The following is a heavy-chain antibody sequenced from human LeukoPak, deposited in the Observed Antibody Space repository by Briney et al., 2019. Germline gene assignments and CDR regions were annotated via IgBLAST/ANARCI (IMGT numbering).Heavy chain of an antibody. CDR1: GYTFTGYY. Sequence: ASVKVSCKASGYTFTGYYMHWVRQAPGQGLEWMRCINPNSGGTNYAQKFQGRVTMTRDSSISTAYMELSRPRSDDTAVYYCARNSGYDSDLDFWGQEPWSPSPQ. CDR2: INPNSGGT. J-gene: IGHJ4*01. CDR3: ARNSGYDSDLDF. V-gene: IGHV1-2*02. D-gene: IGHD5-12*01.